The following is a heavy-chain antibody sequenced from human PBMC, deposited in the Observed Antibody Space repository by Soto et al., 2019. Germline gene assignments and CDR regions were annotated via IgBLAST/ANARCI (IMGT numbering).Heavy chain of an antibody. CDR2: ISAHNGNT. V-gene: IGHV1-18*01. D-gene: IGHD1-1*01. CDR1: GYGFTTYG. Sequence: QVHLVQSGAEVKKPGASVKVSCKGSGYGFTTYGITWVRQAPGQGLEWMAWISAHNGNTNYAQKLQGRVTVTRDTSTSTAYMGLRSLGSDDTSVYYCARGGYGDYWGQGALVTVSS. CDR3: ARGGYGDY. J-gene: IGHJ4*02.